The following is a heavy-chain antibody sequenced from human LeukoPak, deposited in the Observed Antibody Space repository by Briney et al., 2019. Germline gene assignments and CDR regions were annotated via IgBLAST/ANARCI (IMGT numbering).Heavy chain of an antibody. V-gene: IGHV3-30*02. J-gene: IGHJ5*02. Sequence: GGSLRLSCAASGFTFSKCGMHWVRQAPGKGLEWVAFIRNDGSDKYYADSVKGRFTISRDNSKNTLFLQMNSLRPEDTAIYYCAKDLEYSSSSNWFDPWGQGNLVTVSS. CDR2: IRNDGSDK. CDR3: AKDLEYSSSSNWFDP. CDR1: GFTFSKCG. D-gene: IGHD6-6*01.